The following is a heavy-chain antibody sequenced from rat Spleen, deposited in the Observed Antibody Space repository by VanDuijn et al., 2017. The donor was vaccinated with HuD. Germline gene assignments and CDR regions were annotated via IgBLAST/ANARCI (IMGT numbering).Heavy chain of an antibody. D-gene: IGHD1-11*01. CDR1: GFTFSNAA. J-gene: IGHJ2*01. CDR2: IRTKPNNYAT. V-gene: IGHV10-5*01. CDR3: TAEGYNYFDY. Sequence: VQVVESGGGLVQPKESLKISCAASGFTFSNAAMYWVRQAPGKGLEWVARIRTKPNNYATYYADSVKGRFTISRDDSKSMVYLQMDNLKTEDTAMYYCTAEGYNYFDYWGQGVMVTVSS.